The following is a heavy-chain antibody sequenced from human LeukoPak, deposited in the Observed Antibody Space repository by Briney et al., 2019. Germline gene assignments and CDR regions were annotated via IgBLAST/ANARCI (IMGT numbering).Heavy chain of an antibody. D-gene: IGHD2-2*01. CDR1: GFTFSTYA. Sequence: GGSLRLSCAASGFTFSTYAMNWVRQAPGKGLEWVSAISGSGGSTYYADSVKGRFTISRDNSKNTLNLQMNSLRAEDTAVYYCAKAGDCSSTSCLHALFDCWGQGNLVTVSS. V-gene: IGHV3-23*01. CDR2: ISGSGGST. J-gene: IGHJ4*02. CDR3: AKAGDCSSTSCLHALFDC.